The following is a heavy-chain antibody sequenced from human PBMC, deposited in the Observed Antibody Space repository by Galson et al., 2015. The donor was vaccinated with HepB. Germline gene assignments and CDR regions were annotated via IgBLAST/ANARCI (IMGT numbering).Heavy chain of an antibody. CDR3: AKVGDTIFPYYYYYYGMDV. CDR1: GFTFSSYG. Sequence: SLRLSCAASGFTFSSYGMHWVRQAPGKGLEWVAVISYDGSNKYYADSVKGRFTISRDNSKNTLYLQMNSLRAEDTAVHYCAKVGDTIFPYYYYYYGMDVWGQGTTVTVSS. V-gene: IGHV3-30*18. CDR2: ISYDGSNK. J-gene: IGHJ6*02. D-gene: IGHD3-9*01.